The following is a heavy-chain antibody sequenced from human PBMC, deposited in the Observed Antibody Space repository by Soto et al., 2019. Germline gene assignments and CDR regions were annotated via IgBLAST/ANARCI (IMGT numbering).Heavy chain of an antibody. V-gene: IGHV4-59*01. CDR1: GGSISSYY. CDR2: IYYSGST. D-gene: IGHD3-9*01. J-gene: IGHJ5*02. CDR3: ARARRDFDWLPNWFDP. Sequence: PSETLSLTCTVSGGSISSYYWSWIRQPPGKGLEWIGYIYYSGSTNYNPSLKSRVTISVDTSKNQFSLKLSSVTAADTAVYYCARARRDFDWLPNWFDPWGQGTLVTVSS.